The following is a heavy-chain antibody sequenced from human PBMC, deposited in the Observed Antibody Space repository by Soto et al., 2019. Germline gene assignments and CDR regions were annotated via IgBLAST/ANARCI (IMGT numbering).Heavy chain of an antibody. CDR1: GFTFSSYS. Sequence: GGSLRLSCAASGFTFSSYSMNWVRQAPGKGLEWVSYISSSSSTIYYADSVRGRFSISRDNAKNSLHLQMNSLRAEDTALYYCARKIVSYYGMDVWGQGITVTVSS. D-gene: IGHD1-26*01. J-gene: IGHJ6*02. CDR3: ARKIVSYYGMDV. CDR2: ISSSSSTI. V-gene: IGHV3-48*01.